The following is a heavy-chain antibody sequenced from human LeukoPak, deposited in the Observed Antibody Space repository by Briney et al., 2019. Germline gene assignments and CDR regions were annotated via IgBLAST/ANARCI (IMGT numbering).Heavy chain of an antibody. CDR3: ARDPGTAERYYYYYYMDV. CDR1: GYTFTSYA. CDR2: INTKTGNP. V-gene: IGHV7-4-1*02. J-gene: IGHJ6*03. D-gene: IGHD1-1*01. Sequence: ASVTVSCKASGYTFTSYAMNWVRQAPGQGLEWMGWINTKTGNPTYAQGFTGRFVFSLDTSVSTAYLQISSLTAEDTAVYYCARDPGTAERYYYYYYMDVWGKGTTVTVSS.